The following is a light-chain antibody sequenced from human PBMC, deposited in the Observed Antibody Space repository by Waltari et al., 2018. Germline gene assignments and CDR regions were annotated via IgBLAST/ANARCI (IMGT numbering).Light chain of an antibody. CDR1: SDSIARFY. Sequence: NFMLTQPHSMSESPGKTVIISCTRSSDSIARFYVQWFQHRPGRAHTTVIFEDNQRPSGVPDRFSGSIDSSSNSASLTISGLKPEDEADYYCQSYDGSSVVFGGGTKLTVL. V-gene: IGLV6-57*04. CDR3: QSYDGSSVV. J-gene: IGLJ2*01. CDR2: EDN.